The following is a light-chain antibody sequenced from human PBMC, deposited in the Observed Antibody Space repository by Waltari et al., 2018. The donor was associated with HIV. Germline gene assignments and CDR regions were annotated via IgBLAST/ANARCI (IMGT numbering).Light chain of an antibody. CDR1: SRDIASYNR. CDR2: DIS. Sequence: QSALTQPASVSGSPGQSITISCTGTSRDIASYNRVSWYQQHPGKAPKLMIYDISNRPSGVSERFSGSKSGNTASLTISGLQAEDEAHYYCSSYTTSSTFFGGGTKLTVL. V-gene: IGLV2-14*01. J-gene: IGLJ2*01. CDR3: SSYTTSSTF.